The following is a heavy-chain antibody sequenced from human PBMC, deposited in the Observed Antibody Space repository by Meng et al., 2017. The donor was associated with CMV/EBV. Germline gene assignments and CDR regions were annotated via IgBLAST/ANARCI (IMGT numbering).Heavy chain of an antibody. CDR3: ARGEGNYYFDN. CDR1: GYPFSTYS. Sequence: ASVKVSCKTSGYPFSTYSMIWVRQAPGQGLEWIAWIRTHNGDTRYAQKVQGRVTVTTDTSTNTAYMELRSLTSDDTAVYYCARGEGNYYFDNWGQGTLVTVSS. V-gene: IGHV1-18*01. J-gene: IGHJ4*02. CDR2: IRTHNGDT.